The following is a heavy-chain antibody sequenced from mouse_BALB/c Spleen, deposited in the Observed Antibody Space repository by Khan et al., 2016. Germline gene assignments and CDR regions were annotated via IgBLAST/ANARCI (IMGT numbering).Heavy chain of an antibody. CDR3: ASCYGSSCCVDY. J-gene: IGHJ2*01. Sequence: EVQLQESGPGLVKPSQSLSLTCTVTGYSITSDYAWNWIRQFPGNKLEWMGYISYSGSTSYNPSLQSRISITRDTSKNQFFLQLNSVTTEDTATYCCASCYGSSCCVDYWGEGTTLSVSS. D-gene: IGHD1-1*01. CDR1: GYSITSDYA. CDR2: ISYSGST. V-gene: IGHV3-2*02.